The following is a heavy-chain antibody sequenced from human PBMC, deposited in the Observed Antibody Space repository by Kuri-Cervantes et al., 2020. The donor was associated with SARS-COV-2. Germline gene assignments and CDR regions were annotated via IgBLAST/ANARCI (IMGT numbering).Heavy chain of an antibody. CDR3: ARDGGEGYNFDAFDF. D-gene: IGHD2-8*02. Sequence: GGSLRLSCAASGFTFSSYSMNWVRQAPGKGLEWVSAISGSGGSTYYADSVKGRFTISRDNSKNTLYLQMNSLRGEDTAVYYCARDGGEGYNFDAFDFWGQGTMVTVSS. CDR2: ISGSGGST. V-gene: IGHV3-23*01. CDR1: GFTFSSYS. J-gene: IGHJ3*01.